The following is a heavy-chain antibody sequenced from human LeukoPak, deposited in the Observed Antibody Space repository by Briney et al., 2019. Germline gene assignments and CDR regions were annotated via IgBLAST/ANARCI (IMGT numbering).Heavy chain of an antibody. D-gene: IGHD6-13*01. V-gene: IGHV3-23*01. CDR1: GFTFSSYA. Sequence: GGSLRLSCAASGFTFSSYAMSWVRQAPGKGLEWVSAISGSGGSTYYADSVKGRFTISRDNSKNTLYLQMNSLRAEDTAVYYCAKVSGSSSWYGGWFDPWGQGTLVTVSS. CDR2: ISGSGGST. J-gene: IGHJ5*02. CDR3: AKVSGSSSWYGGWFDP.